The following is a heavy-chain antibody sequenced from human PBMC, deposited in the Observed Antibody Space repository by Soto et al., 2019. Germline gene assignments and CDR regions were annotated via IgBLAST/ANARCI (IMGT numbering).Heavy chain of an antibody. Sequence: TLSLTCTVSGGSISSGGYYWSWIRQHPGKGLEWIGYIYYSGSTYYNPSLKSRVTISVDTSKNQFSLKLSSVTAADTAVYYCARVYCSGGSCYSIDYWGQGTLVTV. J-gene: IGHJ4*02. CDR3: ARVYCSGGSCYSIDY. V-gene: IGHV4-31*03. CDR1: GGSISSGGYY. CDR2: IYYSGST. D-gene: IGHD2-15*01.